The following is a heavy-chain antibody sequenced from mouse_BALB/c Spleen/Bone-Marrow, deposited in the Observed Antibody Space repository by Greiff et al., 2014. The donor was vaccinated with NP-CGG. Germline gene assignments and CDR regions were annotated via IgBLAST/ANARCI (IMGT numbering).Heavy chain of an antibody. CDR3: ASYFYYAMDH. CDR1: GYSITSGYY. D-gene: IGHD1-1*01. J-gene: IGHJ4*01. V-gene: IGHV3-6*02. Sequence: VQLKQSGPGLVKPSQSLSLTCSVTGYSITSGYYWNWIRQFPGNKLEWMGYISYDGSNNYNPSLKNRISITRDTSKNQFFLKLNSVTTEDTATYYCASYFYYAMDHWGQGTSVTVSS. CDR2: ISYDGSN.